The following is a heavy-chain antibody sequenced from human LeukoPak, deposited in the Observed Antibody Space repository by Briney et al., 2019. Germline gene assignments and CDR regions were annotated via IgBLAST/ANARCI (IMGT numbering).Heavy chain of an antibody. J-gene: IGHJ3*02. CDR1: GFTFSSYW. Sequence: PGGSLRLSCVASGFTFSSYWMSWVRQAPGKGVEWVANIKYDGSEKNYVDSGKGRFTISRDNAKKSLYLQMNSLRADDTAVYYCARSNSFDIWGQGTMVTVSS. V-gene: IGHV3-7*01. D-gene: IGHD2/OR15-2a*01. CDR2: IKYDGSEK. CDR3: ARSNSFDI.